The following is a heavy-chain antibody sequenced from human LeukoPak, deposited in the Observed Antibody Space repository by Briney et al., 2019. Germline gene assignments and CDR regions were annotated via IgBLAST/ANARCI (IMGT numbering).Heavy chain of an antibody. J-gene: IGHJ4*02. CDR3: ARARITMVRGPRYFDY. Sequence: PSETLSLTCAVYGGSFSGYYWSWLRQPPAKGLEWIGEINHSGSTNYNQSLKSRVTISVDTSKNQFSLKLSSVTAADTAVYYCARARITMVRGPRYFDYWGQGTLVTVSS. CDR1: GGSFSGYY. CDR2: INHSGST. V-gene: IGHV4-34*01. D-gene: IGHD3-10*01.